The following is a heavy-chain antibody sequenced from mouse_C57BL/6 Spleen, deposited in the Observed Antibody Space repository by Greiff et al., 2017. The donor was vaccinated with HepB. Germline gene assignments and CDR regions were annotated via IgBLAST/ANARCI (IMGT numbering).Heavy chain of an antibody. CDR3: ARAGEYGRSFDY. V-gene: IGHV1-80*01. CDR1: GYAFSSYW. J-gene: IGHJ2*01. Sequence: VLLVESGAELVKPGASVKISCKASGYAFSSYWMNWVKQRPGKGLEWIGQIYPGDGDTNYNGKFKGKATLTADKSSSTAYMQLSSLTSEDSAVYFCARAGEYGRSFDYWGQGTTLTVSS. D-gene: IGHD5-1*01. CDR2: IYPGDGDT.